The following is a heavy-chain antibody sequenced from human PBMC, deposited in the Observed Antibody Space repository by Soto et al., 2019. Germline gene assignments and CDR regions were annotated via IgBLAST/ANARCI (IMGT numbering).Heavy chain of an antibody. D-gene: IGHD5-18*01. V-gene: IGHV3-66*01. Sequence: LSCAASGFTVSSNYMSGVRQAPGKGLEWVSVIYSGGSTYYADSVKGRFTISRDNSKNTLYLQMNSLRAEDTAVYYCSNTAHYDYHGMDVWGQGTTVTVSS. CDR1: GFTVSSNY. CDR2: IYSGGST. J-gene: IGHJ6*02. CDR3: SNTAHYDYHGMDV.